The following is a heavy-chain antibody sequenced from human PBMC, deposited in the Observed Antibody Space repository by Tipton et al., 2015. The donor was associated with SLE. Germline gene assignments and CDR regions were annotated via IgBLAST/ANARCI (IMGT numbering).Heavy chain of an antibody. D-gene: IGHD1-26*01. CDR3: ARVGGVGATLTY. CDR2: INPNSGGT. V-gene: IGHV1-2*02. CDR1: GYTFTGYY. J-gene: IGHJ4*02. Sequence: QSGAEVKKPGASVKVSCKASGYTFTGYYMHWVRQAPGQGLEWMGWINPNSGGTNYAQRFQGRVTMTRDTSISTAYMELRRLRSDNTAVYYCARVGGVGATLTYWGQGTLVTVSP.